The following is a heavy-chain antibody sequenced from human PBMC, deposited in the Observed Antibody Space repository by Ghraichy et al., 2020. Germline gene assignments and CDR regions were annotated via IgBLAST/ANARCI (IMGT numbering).Heavy chain of an antibody. J-gene: IGHJ6*02. CDR3: ARDKTWIQLHYYYGMDV. CDR2: IWYDGSNK. D-gene: IGHD5-18*01. CDR1: GFTFSSYG. V-gene: IGHV3-33*01. Sequence: GGSLRLSCAASGFTFSSYGMHWVRQAPGKGLEWVAVIWYDGSNKYYADSVKGRFTISRDNSKNTLYLQMNSLRAEDTAVYYCARDKTWIQLHYYYGMDVWGQGTTVTVSS.